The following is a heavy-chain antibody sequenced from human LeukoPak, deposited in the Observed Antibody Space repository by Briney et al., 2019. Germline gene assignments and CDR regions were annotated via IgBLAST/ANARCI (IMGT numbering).Heavy chain of an antibody. CDR3: ARAGDPSDYGDEHEYFQH. CDR2: IKQDGSEK. CDR1: GFTFSSYW. V-gene: IGHV3-7*03. Sequence: RGGSLRLSCAASGFTFSSYWMSWVRQAPGKGLEWVANIKQDGSEKYYVDSVKGRFTISRDNAKNSLYLQMNSLRAEDTAVYYCARAGDPSDYGDEHEYFQHWGQGTLVTVSS. J-gene: IGHJ1*01. D-gene: IGHD4-17*01.